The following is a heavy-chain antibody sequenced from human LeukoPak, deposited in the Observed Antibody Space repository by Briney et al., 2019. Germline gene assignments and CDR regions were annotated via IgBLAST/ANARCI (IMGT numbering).Heavy chain of an antibody. V-gene: IGHV3-23*01. CDR2: ISGSGTNT. J-gene: IGHJ6*02. CDR1: GFTFSRDA. CDR3: CDGMDV. Sequence: LTGGSLRLSCAASGFTFSRDAMGWVRQAPGRGLEWVSGISGSGTNTYYADSVKGRFTISRDNSKNTLYLHMDRLRAEDTATYFCCDGMDVWGQGTTVAVSS.